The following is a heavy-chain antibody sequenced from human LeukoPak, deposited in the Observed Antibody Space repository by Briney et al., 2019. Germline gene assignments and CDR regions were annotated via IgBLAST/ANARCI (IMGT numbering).Heavy chain of an antibody. V-gene: IGHV4-39*01. Sequence: SATLSLTCTVSGGSISSSSYYWGWIRQPRGKGLEWIVSIYYSGSTYYNPSLKCPVTISVDTSKNHFYLKLSFATAAATDLYYCARLAAGWNEYYFDYWGQGTLVSDSS. CDR2: IYYSGST. CDR1: GGSISSSSYY. J-gene: IGHJ4*02. CDR3: ARLAAGWNEYYFDY. D-gene: IGHD1-1*01.